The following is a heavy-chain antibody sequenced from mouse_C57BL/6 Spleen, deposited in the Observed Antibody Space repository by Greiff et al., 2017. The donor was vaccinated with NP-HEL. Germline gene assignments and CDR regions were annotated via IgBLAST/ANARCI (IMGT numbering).Heavy chain of an antibody. Sequence: VQLMQPGAELVKPGASVKMSCKASGYTFTSYWITWVKQRPGQGLEWIGDICHGSGSTNYNEKFKSKATLTVDTSSSTAYMQLSSLTSEDSAVYYCARYYAIYFDYWGQGTTLTVSS. CDR1: GYTFTSYW. J-gene: IGHJ2*01. V-gene: IGHV1-55*01. CDR3: ARYYAIYFDY. CDR2: ICHGSGST. D-gene: IGHD1-1*01.